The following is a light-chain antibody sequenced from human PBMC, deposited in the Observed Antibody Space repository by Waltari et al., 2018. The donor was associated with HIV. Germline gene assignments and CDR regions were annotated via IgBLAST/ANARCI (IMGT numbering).Light chain of an antibody. J-gene: IGLJ3*02. Sequence: QSALTQPASVSGSPGQSIPISCTGTSRAIGVYNSVSWYQHHPGKAPKVIIYEFTNRPSGVSNRFSGSKSGNTASLTISGLQAEDEADYFCTSYISSSTPVFGGGTKLTVL. CDR2: EFT. CDR3: TSYISSSTPV. V-gene: IGLV2-14*01. CDR1: SRAIGVYNS.